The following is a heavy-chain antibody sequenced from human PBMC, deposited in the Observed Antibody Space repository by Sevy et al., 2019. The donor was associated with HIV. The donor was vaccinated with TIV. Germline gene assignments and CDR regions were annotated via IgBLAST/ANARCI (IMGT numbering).Heavy chain of an antibody. CDR1: GFTFSKYG. J-gene: IGHJ3*02. D-gene: IGHD1-26*01. CDR2: ISYDGGNK. Sequence: GGSLRLSCAASGFTFSKYGMHWVRQAPGKGLEWVAVISYDGGNKYYADSVKGRFTISKNNFKNTLDLKMNSLREDDTAIYYCAKPGKFSGSYLDAFDIWGHGTMVTVSS. CDR3: AKPGKFSGSYLDAFDI. V-gene: IGHV3-30*18.